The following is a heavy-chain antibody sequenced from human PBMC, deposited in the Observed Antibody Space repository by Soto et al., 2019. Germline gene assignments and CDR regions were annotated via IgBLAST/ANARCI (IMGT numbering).Heavy chain of an antibody. V-gene: IGHV1-46*01. CDR2: INPSGGST. D-gene: IGHD2-2*02. J-gene: IGHJ6*02. Sequence: ASVKVSCKASGYTFTSYYMHWVRQAPGQGLEWMGIINPSGGSTSYAQKFQGRVTMTRDTSTSTVYMELSSLRSEDTAVYYRARGPPIVVVPAAIPSYYYYYGMDVWGQGTTVTVSS. CDR1: GYTFTSYY. CDR3: ARGPPIVVVPAAIPSYYYYYGMDV.